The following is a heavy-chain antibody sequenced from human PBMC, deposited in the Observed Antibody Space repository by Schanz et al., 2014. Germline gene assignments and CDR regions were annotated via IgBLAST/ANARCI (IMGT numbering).Heavy chain of an antibody. D-gene: IGHD3-22*01. Sequence: VQLVESGGGVVQPGGSLRLSCAASGFSFSGSGMHWVRQAPGEGLEWVSGISWNSGIIGYADSVKGRFTISRDNAKNSLYLQMNSLRAEDTALYYCAVVPDSVGGSDYYHYGMDVWGQGTTVTVSS. V-gene: IGHV3-9*01. CDR3: AVVPDSVGGSDYYHYGMDV. J-gene: IGHJ6*02. CDR2: ISWNSGII. CDR1: GFSFSGSG.